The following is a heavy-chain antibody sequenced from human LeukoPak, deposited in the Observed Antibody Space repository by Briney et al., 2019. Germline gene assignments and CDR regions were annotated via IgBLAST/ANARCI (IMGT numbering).Heavy chain of an antibody. CDR3: ARGQGGGSSWYSVPYYYYGMDV. V-gene: IGHV4-59*01. CDR2: IYYSGST. D-gene: IGHD6-13*01. Sequence: PSETLSLTCTVSGGSISSYYWSWIRQPPGKGLEWIGYIYYSGSTNYNPSLESRVTISVDTSKNQFSLKLSSVTAADTAVYYCARGQGGGSSWYSVPYYYYGMDVWGQGTTVTVSS. CDR1: GGSISSYY. J-gene: IGHJ6*02.